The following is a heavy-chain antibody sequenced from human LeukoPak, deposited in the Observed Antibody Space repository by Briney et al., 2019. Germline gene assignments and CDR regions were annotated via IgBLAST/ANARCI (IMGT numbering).Heavy chain of an antibody. CDR2: IYHSGST. V-gene: IGHV4-4*02. CDR1: GGSISNSNW. J-gene: IGHJ3*02. Sequence: SGTLSLTCAVSGGSISNSNWWSWVRQPPGKGLEWIGEIYHSGSTNYNPSLKSRVTISVDKSKNQFSLKLSSVTAADTAVYYCARDHPTVSDAFDIWGQGTMVTVSS. CDR3: ARDHPTVSDAFDI. D-gene: IGHD4-17*01.